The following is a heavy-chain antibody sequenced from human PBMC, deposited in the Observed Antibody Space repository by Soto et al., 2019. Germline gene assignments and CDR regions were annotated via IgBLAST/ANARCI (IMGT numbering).Heavy chain of an antibody. CDR3: ARGACSGGSCFSPMAGFDY. CDR1: GFTFSSYA. Sequence: PGGSLRLSCAASGFTFSSYAMHWVRQAPGKGLEWVAVISYDGSNKYYADSVKGRFTISRDNSKNTLYLQMNSLRAEDTAVYYCARGACSGGSCFSPMAGFDYWGQGTLVTVAS. D-gene: IGHD2-15*01. J-gene: IGHJ4*02. V-gene: IGHV3-30-3*01. CDR2: ISYDGSNK.